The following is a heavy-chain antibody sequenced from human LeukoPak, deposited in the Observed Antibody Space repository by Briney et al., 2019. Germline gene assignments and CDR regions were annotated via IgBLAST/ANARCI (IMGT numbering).Heavy chain of an antibody. CDR2: IDWDDDK. D-gene: IGHD3-10*01. CDR3: ARIPVGEGGFDY. V-gene: IGHV2-70*04. CDR1: GFSLSTSGMR. Sequence: SGPTLVNPTQTLTLTCTFSGFSLSTSGMRVSWIRQPLGKALEWLARIDWDDDKFYSTSLKTRLTISKDTSKNQVVLTMTNMDPVDTATYYCARIPVGEGGFDYWGQGTLVTVSS. J-gene: IGHJ4*02.